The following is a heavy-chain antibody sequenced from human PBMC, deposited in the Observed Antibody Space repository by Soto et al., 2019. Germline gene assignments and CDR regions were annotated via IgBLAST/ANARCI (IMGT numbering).Heavy chain of an antibody. Sequence: SETLSLTCTVSGGSISSSSYYWGWIRQPPGKGLEWIGSIFYSGSTYYNPSLKSRVTISVDTSKNQFSLKLSSVTAADTAVYYCARHLTYCSAGSCYSDFPYDGMDVWGQGTTVT. CDR3: ARHLTYCSAGSCYSDFPYDGMDV. CDR2: IFYSGST. CDR1: GGSISSSSYY. V-gene: IGHV4-39*01. J-gene: IGHJ6*02. D-gene: IGHD2-15*01.